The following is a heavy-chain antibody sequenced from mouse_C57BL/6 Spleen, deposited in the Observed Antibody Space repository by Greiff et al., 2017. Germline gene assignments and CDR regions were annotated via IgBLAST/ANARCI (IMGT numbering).Heavy chain of an antibody. V-gene: IGHV1-52*01. J-gene: IGHJ2*01. CDR1: GYTFTSYW. CDR3: ARWELGTSYFDC. Sequence: QVQLQQPGAELVRPGSSVKLSCKASGYTFTSYWMHWVKQRPIQGLEWIGNIDPSDSETHYNQKFKDKATLTVDKSSSTAYMQLSSLTSEDSAVYYCARWELGTSYFDCWGQGTTLTVSS. D-gene: IGHD4-1*01. CDR2: IDPSDSET.